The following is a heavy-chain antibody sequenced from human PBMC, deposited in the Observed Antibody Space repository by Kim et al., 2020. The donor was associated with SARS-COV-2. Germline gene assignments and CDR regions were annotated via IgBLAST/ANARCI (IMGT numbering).Heavy chain of an antibody. J-gene: IGHJ3*02. V-gene: IGHV3-74*01. CDR3: VRGMGAI. CDR1: GFNFSNFW. D-gene: IGHD3-16*01. CDR2: LNTDGRII. Sequence: GGSRRLSCVASGFNFSNFWMHWVRRAPGKGLVWVSRLNTDGRIITYADAVKGRFTISRDIAKNTLFLQMNSLRGDDTAVYYCVRGMGAIWGQGTRVTVSS.